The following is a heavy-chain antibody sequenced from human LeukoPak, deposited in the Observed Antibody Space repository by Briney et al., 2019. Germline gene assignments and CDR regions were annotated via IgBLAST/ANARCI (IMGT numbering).Heavy chain of an antibody. CDR2: ISGSGGST. J-gene: IGHJ5*02. CDR3: AKAYCSGGNCYGNWFDP. D-gene: IGHD2-15*01. V-gene: IGHV3-23*01. Sequence: GGSLRLSCAASGFTFSSYAMSWVRQAPGKGLEWVSAISGSGGSTYYADSVKGRFTISRDNSKNTLYLQMNSLRAEDTAVYYCAKAYCSGGNCYGNWFDPWGQGTLVTVSS. CDR1: GFTFSSYA.